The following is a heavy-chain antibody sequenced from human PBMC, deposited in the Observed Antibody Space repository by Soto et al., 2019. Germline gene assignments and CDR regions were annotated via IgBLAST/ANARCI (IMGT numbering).Heavy chain of an antibody. Sequence: ASVKVSCKASGYTFTSYGISWVRQAPGQGLEWMGWISAYNGNTNYAQKLQGRVTMTTDTSTSTAYMELRSLRSDDAAVYYCARAQLWLRLIVSKSSNSFDSWGQGTLVTVSS. V-gene: IGHV1-18*01. J-gene: IGHJ5*01. CDR2: ISAYNGNT. D-gene: IGHD5-18*01. CDR3: ARAQLWLRLIVSKSSNSFDS. CDR1: GYTFTSYG.